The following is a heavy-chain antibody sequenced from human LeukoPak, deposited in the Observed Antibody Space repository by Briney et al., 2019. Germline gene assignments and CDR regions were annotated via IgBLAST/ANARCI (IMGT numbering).Heavy chain of an antibody. Sequence: SDTLSLTCTVSSYSISSGYYWGSIGQPPGKGLDWIGSIYHSGSTYYNLSLKSRVTISVDTSKNEFSLKLSSVTAADRAVYYCASPQWSYTSTFDYWGQGTLVTVYS. J-gene: IGHJ4*02. V-gene: IGHV4-38-2*02. CDR3: ASPQWSYTSTFDY. CDR1: SYSISSGYY. D-gene: IGHD1-26*01. CDR2: IYHSGST.